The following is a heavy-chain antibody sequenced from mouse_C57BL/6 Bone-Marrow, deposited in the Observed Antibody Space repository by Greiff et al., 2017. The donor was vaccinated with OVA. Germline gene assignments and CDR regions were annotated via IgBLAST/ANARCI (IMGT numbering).Heavy chain of an antibody. Sequence: EVQLMESGGGLVKPGGSLKLSCAASGFTFSSYAMSWVRQTPEKRLEWVATISDGGSYTYYPDNVKGRFTISRDNAKNNLYLQMSHLKSEDTAMYYCARAGWSYWGQGTSVTVSS. D-gene: IGHD2-3*01. CDR3: ARAGWSY. CDR1: GFTFSSYA. J-gene: IGHJ4*01. CDR2: ISDGGSYT. V-gene: IGHV5-4*01.